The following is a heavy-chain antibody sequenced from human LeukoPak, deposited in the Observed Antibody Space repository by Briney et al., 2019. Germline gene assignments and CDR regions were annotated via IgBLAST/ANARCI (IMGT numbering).Heavy chain of an antibody. CDR3: VSPTADYPFLYYFDS. CDR1: GFSFSSYS. CDR2: ISSDGNSK. D-gene: IGHD5-12*01. J-gene: IGHJ4*02. Sequence: GGSLRLSCAASGFSFSSYSIHWVRQAPGKGLEWVAVISSDGNSKNFALSVKGRFAISRDNSKNTLFLQMNNLRSEDTALNYCVSPTADYPFLYYFDSWGQGTLVTVSS. V-gene: IGHV3-30*09.